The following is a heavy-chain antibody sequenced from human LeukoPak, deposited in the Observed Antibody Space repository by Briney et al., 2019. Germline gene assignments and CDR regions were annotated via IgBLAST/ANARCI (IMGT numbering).Heavy chain of an antibody. CDR3: AREITAMNYYYYGMDV. J-gene: IGHJ6*02. Sequence: SVKVSCKASGGTFSSYAISWVPQAPGQGLEWMGGIIPIFGIANYAQKFQGRVTITADKSTSTAYMELSSLRSEDTAVYYCAREITAMNYYYYGMDVWGQGTTVTVSS. D-gene: IGHD5-18*01. V-gene: IGHV1-69*10. CDR2: IIPIFGIA. CDR1: GGTFSSYA.